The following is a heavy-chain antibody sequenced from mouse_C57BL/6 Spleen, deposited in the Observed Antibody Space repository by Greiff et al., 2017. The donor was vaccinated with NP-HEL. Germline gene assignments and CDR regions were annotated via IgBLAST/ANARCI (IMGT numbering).Heavy chain of an antibody. V-gene: IGHV6-3*01. J-gene: IGHJ3*01. CDR2: IRLKSDNYAT. D-gene: IGHD4-1*01. CDR3: TGELGLAY. Sequence: EVMLVESGGGLVQPGGSMKLSCVASGFTFSNYWMNWVRQSPEKGLEWVAQIRLKSDNYATHYAESVKGRFTISRDDSKSSVYLQMNNLRAEDTGIYYCTGELGLAYWGQGTLVTVSA. CDR1: GFTFSNYW.